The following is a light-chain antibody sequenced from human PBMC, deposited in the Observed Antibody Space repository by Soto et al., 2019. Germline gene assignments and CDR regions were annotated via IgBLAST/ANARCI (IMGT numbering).Light chain of an antibody. CDR3: QQYNNWPRDT. V-gene: IGKV3-15*01. Sequence: EIVMTQSPATLSVSPGERATLSCRASQSVSSNLAWYQRKPGQAPRLLIYGASTRATGIPARFSGSGSGTEFTLTISSLQSEDFAVYYCQQYNNWPRDTFGQGTKLEIK. CDR2: GAS. J-gene: IGKJ2*01. CDR1: QSVSSN.